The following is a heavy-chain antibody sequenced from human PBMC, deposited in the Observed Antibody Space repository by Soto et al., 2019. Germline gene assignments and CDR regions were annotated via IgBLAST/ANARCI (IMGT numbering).Heavy chain of an antibody. V-gene: IGHV2-26*01. J-gene: IGHJ4*02. Sequence: QVPLKESGPVLVKPTETLTLTCTVSGFSLSNARMGVSWIRQPPGKALEWLAHIFSNDEKSYSTSLKSRITISKDTSKSQVVLTMTNMDPVYTATYYCARMTSGSPPGNFDYWGPGTLVTVSS. CDR1: GFSLSNARMG. CDR3: ARMTSGSPPGNFDY. D-gene: IGHD1-26*01. CDR2: IFSNDEK.